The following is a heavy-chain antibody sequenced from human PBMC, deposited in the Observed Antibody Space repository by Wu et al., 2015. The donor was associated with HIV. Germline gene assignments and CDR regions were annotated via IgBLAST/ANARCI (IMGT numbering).Heavy chain of an antibody. CDR1: GYTFTSYG. Sequence: QVQLVQSGAEVKKPGASVKVSCKASGYTFTSYGISWVRQAPGQGLEWMGWISVHNGNTNYAQKLQGRVTMTTDTSTTTAYLELRSLRSDDTAVYFCARASVDQWELQRLDYWGQGHWSPSPQ. CDR2: ISVHNGNT. J-gene: IGHJ4*02. V-gene: IGHV1-18*01. D-gene: IGHD1-26*01. CDR3: ARASVDQWELQRLDY.